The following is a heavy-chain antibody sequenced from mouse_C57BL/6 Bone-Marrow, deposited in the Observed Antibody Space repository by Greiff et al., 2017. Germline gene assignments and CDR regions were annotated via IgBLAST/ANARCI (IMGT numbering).Heavy chain of an antibody. J-gene: IGHJ3*01. V-gene: IGHV1-56*01. CDR2: ILPGSGST. Sequence: QVQLQQSGPAPVLPGASVKISCKAPGSTFTSHWLQWVRQRPGQGLEWIGEILPGSGSTFYNERFKGRVTLTVDTSSSTAYLQLSSLTSEDSAVNFCARGSHYYGSGFAYWGQGTLVTVCA. CDR3: ARGSHYYGSGFAY. CDR1: GSTFTSHW. D-gene: IGHD1-1*01.